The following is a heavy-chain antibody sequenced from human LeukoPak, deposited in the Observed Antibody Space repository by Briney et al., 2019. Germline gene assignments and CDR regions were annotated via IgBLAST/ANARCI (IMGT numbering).Heavy chain of an antibody. D-gene: IGHD3-16*01. CDR1: GGTFSSYA. CDR2: IIPIFGTA. Sequence: VASVKVSCKASGGTFSSYAISWVRQAPGQGLEWMGRIIPIFGTANYAQKFQGRVTITTDKSTSTAYMELSSLRSEDTAVYYCARTYGPSHFDYWGQGTLGTVSS. V-gene: IGHV1-69*05. CDR3: ARTYGPSHFDY. J-gene: IGHJ4*02.